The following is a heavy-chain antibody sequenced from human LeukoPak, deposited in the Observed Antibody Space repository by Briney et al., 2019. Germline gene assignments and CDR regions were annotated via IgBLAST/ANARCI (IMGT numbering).Heavy chain of an antibody. CDR1: GYAFSDHY. J-gene: IGHJ4*02. V-gene: IGHV1-2*02. Sequence: ASVTLSCKASGYAFSDHYMQWVRHAPGQGFEWLGWMNTNRSGTSYAQKFQGSVTMARDTTISTAYMELSRLRSDDTAVYYSARRALDPATVTNYFEYWGQGTLVTVSS. CDR3: ARRALDPATVTNYFEY. CDR2: MNTNRSGT. D-gene: IGHD4-17*01.